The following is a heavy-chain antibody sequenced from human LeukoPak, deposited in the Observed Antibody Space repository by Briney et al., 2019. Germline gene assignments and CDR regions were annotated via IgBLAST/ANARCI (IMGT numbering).Heavy chain of an antibody. J-gene: IGHJ3*02. D-gene: IGHD3-22*01. CDR1: GGSISSYY. CDR3: ARRDYLYYDSSGYTDAFDI. CDR2: VYYTGGT. Sequence: PSETLSLTCTVFGGSISSYYWTWLRQPPGKGLEWIGYVYYTGGTKYNPSLQSRATISVDTSKNQFSLKLSSVTAADTAVYYCARRDYLYYDSSGYTDAFDIWGQGTMVTVSS. V-gene: IGHV4-59*08.